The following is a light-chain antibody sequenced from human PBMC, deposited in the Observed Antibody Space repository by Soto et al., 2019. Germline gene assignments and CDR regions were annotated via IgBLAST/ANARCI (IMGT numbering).Light chain of an antibody. CDR1: SSDVGGYNF. CDR2: DVN. J-gene: IGLJ1*01. CDR3: TSYTSSSTLYV. Sequence: QSVLTQPASVSGSPGQSITISCTGTSSDVGGYNFVSWYQHHPGKVPKLIIYDVNNRPSGVSHRFSGSKSDNTASLTISGLQAEDEADYYCTSYTSSSTLYVFGTGTKLTAL. V-gene: IGLV2-14*03.